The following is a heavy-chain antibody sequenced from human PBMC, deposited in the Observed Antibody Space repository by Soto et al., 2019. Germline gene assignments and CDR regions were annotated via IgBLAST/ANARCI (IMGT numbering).Heavy chain of an antibody. D-gene: IGHD3-22*01. V-gene: IGHV3-23*01. Sequence: GGSLRLSCAASGFTFISYAMSWVRQAPGKGLEWVSAISGSGGSTYYADSVKGRFTISRDNSKNTLYLQMNSLRAEDTAVYYCAKALYDSSGYYPVDYWGQGTLVTVSS. CDR2: ISGSGGST. CDR1: GFTFISYA. J-gene: IGHJ4*02. CDR3: AKALYDSSGYYPVDY.